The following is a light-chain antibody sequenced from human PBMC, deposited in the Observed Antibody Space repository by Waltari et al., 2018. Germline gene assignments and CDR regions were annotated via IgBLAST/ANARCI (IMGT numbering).Light chain of an antibody. CDR2: KAS. CDR3: QQYNSFSWT. V-gene: IGKV1-5*03. CDR1: QSIRSW. J-gene: IGKJ1*01. Sequence: DIQMTQSPSTLSASVGDRVTITGRASQSIRSWLAWYQQTPGKAPKLLLYKASSLESGVPSRFRGSGSGTEFTLTISSLQPDDFATYYCQQYNSFSWTFGQGTKVEIK.